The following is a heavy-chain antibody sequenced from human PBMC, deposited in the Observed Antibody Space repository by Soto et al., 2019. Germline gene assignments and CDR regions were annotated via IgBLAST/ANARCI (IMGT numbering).Heavy chain of an antibody. D-gene: IGHD1-26*01. Sequence: SGTLSLTCTVSGGSLRGYSWSWIRQSPGKGLEWIGYVYSGGGTNYSPSFMGRVTISVDTTDNQFSLKLNSVTAADTAVYYCAREKIPMSPHYYRDRQAVWAQGTTDPVSS. CDR2: VYSGGGT. J-gene: IGHJ6*02. V-gene: IGHV4-59*01. CDR3: AREKIPMSPHYYRDRQAV. CDR1: GGSLRGYS.